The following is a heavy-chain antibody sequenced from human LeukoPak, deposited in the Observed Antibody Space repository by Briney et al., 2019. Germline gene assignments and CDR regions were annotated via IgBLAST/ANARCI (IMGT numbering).Heavy chain of an antibody. CDR2: IYSGGST. Sequence: PGGSLRLSCAASGFTVSSNYMSWVRQAPGKGLEWVSVIYSGGSTYYADSVKGRFTISRDNSKNTLYLQMNSLRAEDTAVYYCTRSFDGQPDYWGQGTLVTVSS. J-gene: IGHJ4*02. CDR3: TRSFDGQPDY. D-gene: IGHD2/OR15-2a*01. CDR1: GFTVSSNY. V-gene: IGHV3-53*01.